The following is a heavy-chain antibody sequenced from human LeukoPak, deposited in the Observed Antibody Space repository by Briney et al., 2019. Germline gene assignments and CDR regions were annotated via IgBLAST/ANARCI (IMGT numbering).Heavy chain of an antibody. CDR3: ARDPYSGTYGDTYYYYMDV. V-gene: IGHV3-21*01. CDR1: GFSFSSYN. Sequence: GGSLRPSCAASGFSFSSYNMNWVRQTPGKGLEWVSSITSSSTYTFYADSVKGRFTISRDNARNSLYLQMNSLRAEDTAVYYCARDPYSGTYGDTYYYYMDVWGKGTTVTISS. D-gene: IGHD1-26*01. J-gene: IGHJ6*03. CDR2: ITSSSTYT.